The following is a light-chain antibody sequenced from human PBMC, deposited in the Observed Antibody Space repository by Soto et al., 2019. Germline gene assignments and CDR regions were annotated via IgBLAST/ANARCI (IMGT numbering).Light chain of an antibody. J-gene: IGKJ2*01. Sequence: EIVLTQSPATLSLSRGERATLCWRASQGFSSYLAWYQQKPGQAHRLLIYDASNRATGIPARFSGSGSGTDLTLTISSLEPEDFAVYYCQQRSNWPPGRTFGQGTKLEIK. V-gene: IGKV3-11*01. CDR1: QGFSSY. CDR2: DAS. CDR3: QQRSNWPPGRT.